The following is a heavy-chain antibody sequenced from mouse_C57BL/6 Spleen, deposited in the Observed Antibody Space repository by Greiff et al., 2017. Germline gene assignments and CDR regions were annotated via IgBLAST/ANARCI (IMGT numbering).Heavy chain of an antibody. J-gene: IGHJ1*03. CDR1: GYTFTSYW. CDR3: ARRGITTVVAAHWYFDV. CDR2: IDPSDSYT. V-gene: IGHV1-50*01. D-gene: IGHD1-1*01. Sequence: QVQLQQSGAELVKPGASVKLSCKASGYTFTSYWMQWVKQRPGQGLEWIGEIDPSDSYTNYNQKFKGKATLPVDTSSSTADMQLSSLTSEDSAVYYCARRGITTVVAAHWYFDVWGTGTTVTVSS.